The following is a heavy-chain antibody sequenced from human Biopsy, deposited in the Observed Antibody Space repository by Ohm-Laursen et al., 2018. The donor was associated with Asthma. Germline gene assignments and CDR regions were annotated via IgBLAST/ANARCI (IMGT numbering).Heavy chain of an antibody. CDR2: TYYIGST. CDR3: ARRGGVRRYFDY. D-gene: IGHD3-16*01. V-gene: IGHV4-30-4*01. CDR1: GGSISSGAYY. Sequence: SQTLSLTCTASGGSISSGAYYWSWVRQPPGKGLEWIGYTYYIGSTYYNPSLKSRVAISLDTSKNQFSLKLSSVAAADTAVYFCARRGGVRRYFDYWGQGTLVTVSS. J-gene: IGHJ4*02.